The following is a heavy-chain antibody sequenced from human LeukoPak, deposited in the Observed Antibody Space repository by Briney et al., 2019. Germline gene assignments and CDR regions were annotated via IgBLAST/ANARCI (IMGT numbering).Heavy chain of an antibody. Sequence: GGSLRLSCAASGFTFSSYSMNWVRQAPGKGLEWVSSISSSSSYIYYADSVKGRFTISRDNAKNSLYLQMNSLRAEDTAVYYCARDRGGYDSTYYDAFDIWGQGTMVTVSS. CDR1: GFTFSSYS. V-gene: IGHV3-21*01. J-gene: IGHJ3*02. CDR2: ISSSSSYI. D-gene: IGHD5-12*01. CDR3: ARDRGGYDSTYYDAFDI.